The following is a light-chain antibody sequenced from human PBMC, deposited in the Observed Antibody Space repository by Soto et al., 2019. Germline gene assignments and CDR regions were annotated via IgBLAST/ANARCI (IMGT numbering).Light chain of an antibody. CDR3: QQYGSSPGT. CDR1: QSVSSSY. J-gene: IGKJ1*01. Sequence: EIVLTQSPGTLSLSPGKRATLSCRASQSVSSSYLAWYQQKPGQAPRLLIYAASSRATGIPDRFSGSGSGTDFTLNISRLEPEDFAVYYCQQYGSSPGTFGQGTKVEIK. V-gene: IGKV3-20*01. CDR2: AAS.